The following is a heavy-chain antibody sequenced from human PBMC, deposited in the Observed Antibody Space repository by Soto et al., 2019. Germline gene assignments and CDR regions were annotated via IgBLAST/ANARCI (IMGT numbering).Heavy chain of an antibody. V-gene: IGHV5-51*01. CDR3: ARPGIAARQENYYYGMDV. J-gene: IGHJ6*02. CDR2: IYPGDSDT. CDR1: GYSFTSYW. Sequence: PGESLKISCKGSGYSFTSYWIGWVRQVPGKGLEWMGIIYPGDSDTRYSPSFQGQVTISADKSISTAYLQWSSLKASDTAMYYCARPGIAARQENYYYGMDVWGQGTTVTVSS. D-gene: IGHD6-6*01.